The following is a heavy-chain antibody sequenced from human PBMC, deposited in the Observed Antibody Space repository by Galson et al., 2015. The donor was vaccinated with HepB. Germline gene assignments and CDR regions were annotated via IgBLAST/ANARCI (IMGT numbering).Heavy chain of an antibody. CDR3: ARGTDYYGSGRQFDY. J-gene: IGHJ4*02. CDR1: GYTFTSYG. Sequence: SVKVSCKASGYTFTSYGISWVRQAPGQGLEWMGWISAYNGNTNYAQKLQGRVTMTTDTSTSTAYMELRSLRSDDTAVYYCARGTDYYGSGRQFDYWGQGTLVTVSS. CDR2: ISAYNGNT. D-gene: IGHD3-10*01. V-gene: IGHV1-18*01.